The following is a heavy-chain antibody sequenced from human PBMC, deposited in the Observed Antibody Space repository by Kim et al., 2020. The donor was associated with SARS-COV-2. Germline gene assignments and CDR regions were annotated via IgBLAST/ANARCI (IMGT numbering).Heavy chain of an antibody. CDR1: GYSFTTYW. CDR3: ARRPLAEPLDY. J-gene: IGHJ4*02. D-gene: IGHD3-16*01. Sequence: GESLKISCKGSGYSFTTYWIGWVRQMPGKGLAWMGIIYPGDSEITYCPSVKGQVTIPADESISTAYLQRSSLKASHTAMNYCARRPLAEPLDYWGQGTLVTVSS. V-gene: IGHV5-51*01. CDR2: IYPGDSEI.